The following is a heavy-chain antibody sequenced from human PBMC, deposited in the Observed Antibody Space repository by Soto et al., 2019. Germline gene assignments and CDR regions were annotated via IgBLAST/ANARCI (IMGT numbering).Heavy chain of an antibody. CDR1: GFTFSNYW. J-gene: IGHJ1*01. CDR3: VRDSDCSGGSCFISTF. V-gene: IGHV3-7*01. CDR2: IKQDGSEK. Sequence: PGGSLRLSCVVSGFTFSNYWMSWVRQAPGKGLEWVANIKQDGSEKYYVDSVKGRFTISRDNAQNSLYLDMDRLRAEDTAVYYCVRDSDCSGGSCFISTFWGQGTLVTVSS. D-gene: IGHD2-15*01.